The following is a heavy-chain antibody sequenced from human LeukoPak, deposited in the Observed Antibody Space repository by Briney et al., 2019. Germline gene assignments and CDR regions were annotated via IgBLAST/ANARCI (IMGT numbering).Heavy chain of an antibody. V-gene: IGHV3-30-3*01. CDR1: GFTFSSYA. Sequence: GGSLRLSCAASGFTFSSYAMHWVRQAPGKGLEWVAVISYDGSNKYYADSVKGRFTISRDNSKNTLYLQMNSLRAEDTAVYYCASVVPLYGDSYFDYWGQGTLVTVSS. J-gene: IGHJ4*02. CDR2: ISYDGSNK. CDR3: ASVVPLYGDSYFDY. D-gene: IGHD4-17*01.